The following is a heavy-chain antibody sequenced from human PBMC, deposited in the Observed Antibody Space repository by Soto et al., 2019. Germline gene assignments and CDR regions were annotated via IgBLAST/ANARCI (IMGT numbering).Heavy chain of an antibody. CDR1: GFTFSSYS. CDR2: ISSSSSTI. D-gene: IGHD5-18*01. V-gene: IGHV3-48*01. J-gene: IGHJ4*02. Sequence: GSLRLSCAASGFTFSSYSMNWVRQAPGKGLEWVSYISSSSSTIYYADSVKGRFTISRDNAKNSLYLQMNSLTVEDTAMYYCASLDTAMIKTADYWGQGTLVTAPQ. CDR3: ASLDTAMIKTADY.